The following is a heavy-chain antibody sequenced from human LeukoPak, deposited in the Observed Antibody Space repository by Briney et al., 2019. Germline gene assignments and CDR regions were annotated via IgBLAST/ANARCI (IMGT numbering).Heavy chain of an antibody. V-gene: IGHV1-69*05. Sequence: ASVKVSCKASGGTFSSYAISWVRQAPGQGLEWMGGITPIFGTANYAQKFQGRVTITTDESTSTAYMELSSLRSEDTAVYYCARGGDCGGDCHDAFDIWGQGTMVTVSS. CDR3: ARGGDCGGDCHDAFDI. CDR1: GGTFSSYA. D-gene: IGHD2-21*02. CDR2: ITPIFGTA. J-gene: IGHJ3*02.